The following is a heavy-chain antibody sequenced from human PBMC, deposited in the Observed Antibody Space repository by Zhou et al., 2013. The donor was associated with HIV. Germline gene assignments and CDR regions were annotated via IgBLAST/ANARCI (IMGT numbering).Heavy chain of an antibody. V-gene: IGHV1-69*05. J-gene: IGHJ6*02. Sequence: QVQLVQSGAEVRRPGSSVKVSCKASGGNFRSYLFSWVRQAPGQGLEWMGGVIPMFGSTNYAQNFQGRVTITTDESTSTAYMELSSLRSEDTAVYYCASGRIAAAQTQNYGMDVWGQGP. D-gene: IGHD6-13*01. CDR3: ASGRIAAAQTQNYGMDV. CDR2: VIPMFGST. CDR1: GGNFRSYL.